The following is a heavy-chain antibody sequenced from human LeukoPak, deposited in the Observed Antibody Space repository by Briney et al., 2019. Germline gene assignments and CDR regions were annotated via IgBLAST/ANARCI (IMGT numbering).Heavy chain of an antibody. J-gene: IGHJ4*02. Sequence: GGSLRLPCAASGFTFSSFAMHWVRQAPGRGLEWVHVITYDGRENYYADSVRGRFTISRDNSKNTLYLQMSSLRPEDTAVYYCARGMGRNSGRFDYWGQGTLVTVSS. CDR2: ITYDGREN. CDR1: GFTFSSFA. D-gene: IGHD1-14*01. V-gene: IGHV3-30*04. CDR3: ARGMGRNSGRFDY.